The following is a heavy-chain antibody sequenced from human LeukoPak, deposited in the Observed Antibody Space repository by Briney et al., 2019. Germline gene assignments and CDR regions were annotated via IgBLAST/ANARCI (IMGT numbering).Heavy chain of an antibody. D-gene: IGHD6-13*01. V-gene: IGHV3-30*02. CDR3: AKSRYTSSWYALGDY. J-gene: IGHJ4*02. CDR2: IRYDGSNK. Sequence: GGSLRLSCAASGFTFSSYGMHWVRQAPGKGLEWVAFIRYDGSNKYYADSVKGRFTISRDKSKNTLYLQMNSLRAEDTAVYYCAKSRYTSSWYALGDYWGQGTLVTVSS. CDR1: GFTFSSYG.